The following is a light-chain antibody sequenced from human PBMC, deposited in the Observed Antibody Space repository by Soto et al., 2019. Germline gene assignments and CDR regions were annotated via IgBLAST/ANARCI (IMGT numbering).Light chain of an antibody. CDR3: QLYIVLPLT. Sequence: KVMKKSPATLSVKQGERATLSCRASQSVTSSLAWYQKEPGQAPRLLIYGASTRATGIPARFSGSGSGTGFTLTISSLQSEDFTVYYCQLYIVLPLTFGGGTIVDI. V-gene: IGKV3-15*01. J-gene: IGKJ4*01. CDR1: QSVTSS. CDR2: GAS.